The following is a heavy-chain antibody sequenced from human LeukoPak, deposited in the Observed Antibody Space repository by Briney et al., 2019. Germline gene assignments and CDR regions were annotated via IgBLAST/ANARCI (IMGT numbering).Heavy chain of an antibody. CDR3: ARALLGGHAFDI. CDR2: IYSSAST. J-gene: IGHJ3*02. CDR1: GGSISSGTYY. Sequence: SETLSLTCTVSGGSISSGTYYWSWIRQPAGKGREWIGRIYSSASTNYNPSLKSRVTISVDTSKNQFSLKLGSVTAADTAVYYCARALLGGHAFDIWGQGKMVTVSS. D-gene: IGHD3-16*01. V-gene: IGHV4-61*02.